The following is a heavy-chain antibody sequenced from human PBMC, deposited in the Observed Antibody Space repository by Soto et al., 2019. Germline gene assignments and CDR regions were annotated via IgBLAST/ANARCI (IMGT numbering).Heavy chain of an antibody. J-gene: IGHJ4*02. CDR1: GYSFTHYW. D-gene: IGHD3-22*01. CDR3: VRRPDGGYYFDY. Sequence: RVASLKISCNGSGYSFTHYWIGWVRQMPWKGLEWMGLIYPYDSETRYSPSFQGQVTMSVDKSISTAYLQWSSLKASDTAMYYCVRRPDGGYYFDYWGQGTLVTVSS. CDR2: IYPYDSET. V-gene: IGHV5-51*01.